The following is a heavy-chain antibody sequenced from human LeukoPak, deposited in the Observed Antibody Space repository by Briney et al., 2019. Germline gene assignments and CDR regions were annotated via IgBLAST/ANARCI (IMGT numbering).Heavy chain of an antibody. Sequence: SETLSLTCTVSGGSISISTYYWGWIRQPPGKGRDWFGSIYYSGSTYYNQSLKSRVTIYVDTSKNQSSLKLSSVSAADTAVYYCARLYGDRYFDLWGRGTLVTVSS. D-gene: IGHD4-17*01. V-gene: IGHV4-39*01. CDR3: ARLYGDRYFDL. CDR2: IYYSGST. CDR1: GGSISISTYY. J-gene: IGHJ2*01.